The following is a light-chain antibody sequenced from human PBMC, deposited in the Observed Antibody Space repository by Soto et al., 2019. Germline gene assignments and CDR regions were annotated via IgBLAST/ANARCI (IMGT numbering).Light chain of an antibody. V-gene: IGKV1-39*01. CDR2: AAA. CDR3: QQSYSSPHT. Sequence: DIQMTQSPSSLSASVGDRVTITCRASQTIRSDLNWYQQKPGKAPKLLIYAAASLQSGVPSRFSGSGSGTDFTLTISSLQPEDFATYYSQQSYSSPHTFGHGTRLEI. CDR1: QTIRSD. J-gene: IGKJ5*01.